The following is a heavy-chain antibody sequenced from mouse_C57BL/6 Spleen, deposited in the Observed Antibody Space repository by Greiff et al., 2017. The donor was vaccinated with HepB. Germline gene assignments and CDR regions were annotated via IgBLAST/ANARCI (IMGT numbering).Heavy chain of an antibody. CDR1: GYTFTDYY. V-gene: IGHV1-26*01. D-gene: IGHD1-1*01. Sequence: EVQLQQSGPELVKPGASVKISCKASGYTFTDYYMNWVKQSHGKSLEWIGDINPDNGGTSYNQKFKGKATITVDKSSSTAYMELRSLTSEDSAVYYCARSITTDYFDEWRQGTTLTVSS. CDR2: INPDNGGT. J-gene: IGHJ2*01. CDR3: ARSITTDYFDE.